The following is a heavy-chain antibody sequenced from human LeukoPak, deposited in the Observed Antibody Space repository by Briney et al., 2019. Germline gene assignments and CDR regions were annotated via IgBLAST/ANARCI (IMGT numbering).Heavy chain of an antibody. V-gene: IGHV3-21*01. CDR3: ARGFWSGYVDY. CDR1: GFTFSSYS. J-gene: IGHJ4*02. CDR2: ISINSSYI. Sequence: GGSLRLSCAASGFTFSSYSMNWVRQAPGKGLEWVSSISINSSYIYYADSVKGRFTISRDNAKNSLYLQMNSLRADDTAVYYCARGFWSGYVDYWRQGTLVTVSS. D-gene: IGHD3-3*01.